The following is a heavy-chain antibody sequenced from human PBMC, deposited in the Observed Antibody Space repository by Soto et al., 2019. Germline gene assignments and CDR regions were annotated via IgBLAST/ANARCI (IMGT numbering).Heavy chain of an antibody. CDR3: ARCSRIAAAGNVLLF. CDR1: GYTFTGYY. D-gene: IGHD6-13*01. V-gene: IGHV1-2*04. J-gene: IGHJ1*01. Sequence: ASVKVSCKASGYTFTGYYMHWVRQAPGQGLEWMGWINPNSGGTNYAQKFQGWVTMTRDTSISTAYMELSRLRSDDTAVYYCARCSRIAAAGNVLLFWGQGTLVTVSS. CDR2: INPNSGGT.